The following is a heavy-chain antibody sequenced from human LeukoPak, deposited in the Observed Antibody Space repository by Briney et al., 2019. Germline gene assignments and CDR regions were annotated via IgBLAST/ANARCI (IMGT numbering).Heavy chain of an antibody. CDR1: GYSFTSYW. V-gene: IGHV5-51*01. J-gene: IGHJ5*02. CDR3: ARRLSSKVVVPAASDNWFDP. CDR2: IYPGDSDT. D-gene: IGHD2-2*01. Sequence: GESPKISCKGSGYSFTSYWIGWVRQMPGKGLEWMGIIYPGDSDTRYSPSFQGQVTISADKSISTAYLQWSSLKASDTAMYYCARRLSSKVVVPAASDNWFDPWGQGTLVTVSS.